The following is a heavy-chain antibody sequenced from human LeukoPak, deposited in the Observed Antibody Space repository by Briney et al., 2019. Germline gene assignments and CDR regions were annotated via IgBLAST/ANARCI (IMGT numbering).Heavy chain of an antibody. CDR2: TYYRSKWYN. V-gene: IGHV6-1*01. CDR3: ARQVQYSSGWWPFDY. Sequence: SQTLSLTCAISGVSVSSNSAAWNWIRQSPSRGLEWLGRTYYRSKWYNDYAVSVKSRITINPDTSKNQFSLQLNSVTAADTALYYCARQVQYSSGWWPFDYWGQGTLVTVSS. J-gene: IGHJ4*02. D-gene: IGHD6-19*01. CDR1: GVSVSSNSAA.